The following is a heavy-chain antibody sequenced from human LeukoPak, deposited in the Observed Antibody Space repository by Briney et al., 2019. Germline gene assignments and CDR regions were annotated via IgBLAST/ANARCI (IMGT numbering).Heavy chain of an antibody. J-gene: IGHJ4*02. CDR3: TRESDHSNYPGTFDH. V-gene: IGHV3-7*01. CDR1: GFTFSSYW. Sequence: GGSLRLSCAASGFTFSSYWMSWVRQAPGKGLQWVANIRQDGGEKYHVDSVKGRFIISRDNAKSSLYLQMNSLRAEDTAVYYCTRESDHSNYPGTFDHWGQGTRVTVSS. CDR2: IRQDGGEK. D-gene: IGHD4-11*01.